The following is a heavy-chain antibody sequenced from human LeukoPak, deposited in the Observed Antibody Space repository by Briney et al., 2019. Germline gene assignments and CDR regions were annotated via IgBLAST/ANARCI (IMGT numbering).Heavy chain of an antibody. Sequence: ASVKVSCKASGYTFTSYYMHWVRQAPGQGLEWMGRIIPILGIANYAQKFQGRVTITADKSTSTAYMELSSLRSEDTAVYYCARGNYYDSTNNWFDPWGQGTLVTVSS. J-gene: IGHJ5*02. D-gene: IGHD3-22*01. CDR1: GYTFTSYY. V-gene: IGHV1-69*04. CDR2: IIPILGIA. CDR3: ARGNYYDSTNNWFDP.